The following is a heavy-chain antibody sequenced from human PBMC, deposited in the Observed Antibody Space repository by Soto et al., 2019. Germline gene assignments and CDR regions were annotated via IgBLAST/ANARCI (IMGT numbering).Heavy chain of an antibody. D-gene: IGHD4-17*01. CDR2: ISSSSSYI. J-gene: IGHJ4*02. V-gene: IGHV3-21*01. CDR1: GFTFSSYS. Sequence: EVQLVESGGGLVKPGGSLRLSCAASGFTFSSYSMNWVRQAPGKGLEWVSSISSSSSYIYYADSVKGRFTISRDNAKNPLYLQMNSLRAEDTAVYYCARDSGDYVRYFDYWGQGTLVTVSS. CDR3: ARDSGDYVRYFDY.